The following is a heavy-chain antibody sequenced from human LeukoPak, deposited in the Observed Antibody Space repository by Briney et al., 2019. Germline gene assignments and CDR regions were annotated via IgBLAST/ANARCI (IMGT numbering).Heavy chain of an antibody. J-gene: IGHJ4*02. D-gene: IGHD3-3*01. Sequence: PSETLSLTCTVSGGSISSSSYYWGWIRQPPGKGLEWIGSIYYSGSTYYNPSLKSRVTISVDTSKNQFSLKLSSVTAADTAVYYCARTPTYYDFWSGYYFDYWGQGTLVTVSS. CDR3: ARTPTYYDFWSGYYFDY. CDR2: IYYSGST. CDR1: GGSISSSSYY. V-gene: IGHV4-39*01.